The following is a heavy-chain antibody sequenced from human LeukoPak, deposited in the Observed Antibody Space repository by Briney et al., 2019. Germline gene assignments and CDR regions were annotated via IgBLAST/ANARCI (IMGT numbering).Heavy chain of an antibody. D-gene: IGHD2-2*01. CDR3: AGVVPAARGYYYYGMDV. CDR1: GGSISSYY. Sequence: ASETLSLTCTVSGGSISSYYWSWIRQPPGKGLEWIGYIYYSGSTNYNPSLKSRVTISVDTSKNQFSLKLSSVTAADTAVYYCAGVVPAARGYYYYGMDVWGQGTTVTASS. V-gene: IGHV4-59*01. J-gene: IGHJ6*02. CDR2: IYYSGST.